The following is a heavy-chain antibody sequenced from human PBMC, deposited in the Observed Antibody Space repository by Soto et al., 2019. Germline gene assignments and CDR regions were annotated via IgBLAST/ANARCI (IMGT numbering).Heavy chain of an antibody. D-gene: IGHD3-22*01. Sequence: EVQLLESGGALIQPGGPLRLSCAASGFTFNIYAMTWVRQAPGKGLEWVSAISRYGDFTYYADSVEGRFTISRDNSKNTLYLQMNSLRAEDTAVYYCAKDRYLDHDSRGYLFDNWGQGTLVTVSS. CDR2: ISRYGDFT. V-gene: IGHV3-23*01. J-gene: IGHJ4*02. CDR1: GFTFNIYA. CDR3: AKDRYLDHDSRGYLFDN.